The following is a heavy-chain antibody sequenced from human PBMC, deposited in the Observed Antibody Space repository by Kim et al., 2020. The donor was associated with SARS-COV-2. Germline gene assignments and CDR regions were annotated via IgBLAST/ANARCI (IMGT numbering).Heavy chain of an antibody. V-gene: IGHV4-59*01. Sequence: IYHPTLKSRVTISVDTCKNQLSLRLSSVTAADTAVYYCASAEWEPDALDPWGQGTLVTVSS. CDR3: ASAEWEPDALDP. D-gene: IGHD1-26*01. J-gene: IGHJ5*02.